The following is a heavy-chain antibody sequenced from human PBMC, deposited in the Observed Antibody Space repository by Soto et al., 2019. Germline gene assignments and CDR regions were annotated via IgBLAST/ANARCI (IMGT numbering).Heavy chain of an antibody. V-gene: IGHV1-69*01. CDR1: GGTFSSYA. CDR2: IIPIFGTA. D-gene: IGHD5-12*01. J-gene: IGHJ6*02. Sequence: QVQLVQSGAEVKKPGSSVKVSCKASGGTFSSYAISWVRQAPGQGLEWMGGIIPIFGTANYAQKFQGRVTITADESTSTAYMELSSLRSEDTAVYYCATPGTLSCYVDYYYGMDVWGQGTTVTVSS. CDR3: ATPGTLSCYVDYYYGMDV.